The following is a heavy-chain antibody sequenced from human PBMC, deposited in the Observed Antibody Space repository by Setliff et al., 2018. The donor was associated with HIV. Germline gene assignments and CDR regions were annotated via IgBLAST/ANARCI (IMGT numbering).Heavy chain of an antibody. V-gene: IGHV4-34*01. CDR1: GESFSAYS. D-gene: IGHD3-22*01. Sequence: LSETLSLTCAVYGESFSAYSWSWIRQPPGKGLEWIGEINHSGSTNYNPSLKSRVAISVDTSKNQFSLKLNSVTAADTAVYYCARGPRRRNYYDTSGYYSQNDYWGQGALVTVSS. CDR2: INHSGST. CDR3: ARGPRRRNYYDTSGYYSQNDY. J-gene: IGHJ4*02.